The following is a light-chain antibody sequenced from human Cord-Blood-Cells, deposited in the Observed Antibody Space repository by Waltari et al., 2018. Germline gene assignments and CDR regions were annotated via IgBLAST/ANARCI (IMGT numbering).Light chain of an antibody. CDR2: GAS. CDR3: QQYNNWPWT. V-gene: IGKV3-15*01. Sequence: EIVMTQSPATLSVSPGERATLSCRASQSVSRNLAWYQQKPGQAPRLLIYGASTRATGIPARFSGSCSATEFTLTISSLQSEDFAVYYCQQYNNWPWTFGQGTKVEIK. CDR1: QSVSRN. J-gene: IGKJ1*01.